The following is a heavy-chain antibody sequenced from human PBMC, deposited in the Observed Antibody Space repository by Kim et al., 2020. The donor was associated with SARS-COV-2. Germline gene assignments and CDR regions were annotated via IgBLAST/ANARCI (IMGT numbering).Heavy chain of an antibody. D-gene: IGHD3-3*01. Sequence: YNPSLKSRVTISVDTSKNQFSLKLSSVTAADTAVYYCARGRRFLEWLLYYWGQGTLVTVSS. CDR3: ARGRRFLEWLLYY. J-gene: IGHJ4*02. V-gene: IGHV4-59*09.